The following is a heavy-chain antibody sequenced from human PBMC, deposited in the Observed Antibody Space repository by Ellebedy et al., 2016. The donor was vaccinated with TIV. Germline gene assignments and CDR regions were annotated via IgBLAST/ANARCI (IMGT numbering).Heavy chain of an antibody. Sequence: GESLKISCAASGFTLSSYRRNRVRQAPGKGLEWVSSISRSSSYIYYADSVKGRFTISRDNAKNSLYLQMNSLRAEDTAMYYCSIVSHASSNYLQHWGQGTLVTVSS. CDR3: SIVSHASSNYLQH. CDR2: ISRSSSYI. J-gene: IGHJ1*01. V-gene: IGHV3-21*04. CDR1: GFTLSSYR. D-gene: IGHD2-8*01.